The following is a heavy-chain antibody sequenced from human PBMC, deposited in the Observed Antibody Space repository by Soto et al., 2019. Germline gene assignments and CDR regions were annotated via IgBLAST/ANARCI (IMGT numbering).Heavy chain of an antibody. V-gene: IGHV3-21*01. CDR3: ARGFLRYFDWLSEDAFDI. CDR2: ISSSSSYI. J-gene: IGHJ3*02. Sequence: GGSLRLSCAASGVTFSSYSMNWVRQAPGKGLEWVSSISSSSSYIYYADSVKGRFTISRDNAKNSLYLQMNSLRAEDTAVYYCARGFLRYFDWLSEDAFDIWGQGTMVTVSS. D-gene: IGHD3-9*01. CDR1: GVTFSSYS.